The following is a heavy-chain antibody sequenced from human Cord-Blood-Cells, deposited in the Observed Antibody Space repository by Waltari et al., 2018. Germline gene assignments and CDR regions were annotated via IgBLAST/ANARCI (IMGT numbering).Heavy chain of an antibody. Sequence: QVQLQQWGAGLLKPSETLSLTCAVHGGSFSGYYWSWIRQPPGKGLEWIGEINHSGSTNYNPSLKSRVTISVDTSKNQFSLKLSSVTAADTAVYYCARRYSSGWYGYWGQGTLVTVSS. CDR1: GGSFSGYY. CDR2: INHSGST. V-gene: IGHV4-34*01. D-gene: IGHD6-19*01. J-gene: IGHJ4*02. CDR3: ARRYSSGWYGY.